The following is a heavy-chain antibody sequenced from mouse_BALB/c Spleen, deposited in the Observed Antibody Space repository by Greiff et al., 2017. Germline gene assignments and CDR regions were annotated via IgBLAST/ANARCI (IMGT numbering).Heavy chain of an antibody. CDR1: GFTFSSYG. D-gene: IGHD2-1*01. J-gene: IGHJ3*01. Sequence: EVQRVESGGDLVKPGGSLKLSCAASGFTFSSYGMSWVRQTPDKRLEWVATISSGGSYTYYPDSVKGRFTISRDNAKNTLYLQMSSLKSEDTAMYYCARRGGNTAWFAYWGQGTLVTVSA. CDR2: ISSGGSYT. CDR3: ARRGGNTAWFAY. V-gene: IGHV5-6*01.